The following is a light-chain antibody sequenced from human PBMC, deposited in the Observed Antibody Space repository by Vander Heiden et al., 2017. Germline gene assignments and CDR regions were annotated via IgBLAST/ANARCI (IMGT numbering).Light chain of an antibody. CDR3: QQSYRTPPS. V-gene: IGKV1-39*01. Sequence: DIQMTQSPSSLSASVGDRVTITCRASQSINRYLNWYQQKPGKASKLLIYAASSLQSGFPSRFSGSGSGTDFTLTISSLQPEDFATYYCQQSYRTPPSFGGGTKVEIK. CDR1: QSINRY. J-gene: IGKJ4*01. CDR2: AAS.